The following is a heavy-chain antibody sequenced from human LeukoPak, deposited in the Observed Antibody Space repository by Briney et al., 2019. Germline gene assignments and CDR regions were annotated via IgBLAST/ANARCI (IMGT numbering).Heavy chain of an antibody. V-gene: IGHV4-30-4*08. CDR2: IYYSGST. CDR3: ARASPFDY. CDR1: GGSVSSYY. Sequence: SETLSLTCTVSGGSVSSYYWSWIRQPPGKGLEWIGYIYYSGSTYYNPSLKSRVTISVDTSKNQFSLKLSSVTAADTAVYYCARASPFDYWGQGTLVTVSS. J-gene: IGHJ4*02.